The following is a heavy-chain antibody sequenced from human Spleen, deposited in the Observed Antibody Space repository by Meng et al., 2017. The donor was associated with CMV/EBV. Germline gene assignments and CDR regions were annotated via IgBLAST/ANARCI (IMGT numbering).Heavy chain of an antibody. D-gene: IGHD3-9*01. V-gene: IGHV4-4*07. J-gene: IGHJ4*02. Sequence: QGQLQGPGPGLLKPSQTLSLTCTVSGGSISSYYWSWIRQPAGKGLEWIGRIYTSGSTNYNPSLKSRVTMSVDTSKNQFSLKMGSVTAADTAVYYCARATISPTRAFDHWGQGTLVTVSS. CDR1: GGSISSYY. CDR3: ARATISPTRAFDH. CDR2: IYTSGST.